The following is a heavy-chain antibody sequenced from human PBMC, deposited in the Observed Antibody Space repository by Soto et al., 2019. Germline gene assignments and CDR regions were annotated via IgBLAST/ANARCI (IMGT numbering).Heavy chain of an antibody. V-gene: IGHV4-30-4*01. J-gene: IGHJ6*02. Sequence: SETLSLTCTVSGDSITSGESYWSWIRQPPGKGLEWIGYIYYSGSTYYNPSLKSRISISVDTSKNQFSLKLRSVTAADTAVYYCARDLATMPGRYDSRPNDYGMDVWGQGTTVTGSS. CDR1: GDSITSGESY. D-gene: IGHD3-3*01. CDR2: IYYSGST. CDR3: ARDLATMPGRYDSRPNDYGMDV.